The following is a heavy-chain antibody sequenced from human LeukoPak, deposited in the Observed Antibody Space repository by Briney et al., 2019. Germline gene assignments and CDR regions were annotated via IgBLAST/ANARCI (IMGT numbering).Heavy chain of an antibody. Sequence: SETLSLTCAVSGGSISSSNWWSWVRQPPGKGLEWIGEIYHSGSTNYNPPLKSRVTISVDKSKNQFSLKLSSVTAADTAVYYCARVHYYDSSGYYSLAYYFDYWGQGTLVTVSS. CDR2: IYHSGST. CDR1: GGSISSSNW. CDR3: ARVHYYDSSGYYSLAYYFDY. D-gene: IGHD3-22*01. V-gene: IGHV4-4*02. J-gene: IGHJ4*02.